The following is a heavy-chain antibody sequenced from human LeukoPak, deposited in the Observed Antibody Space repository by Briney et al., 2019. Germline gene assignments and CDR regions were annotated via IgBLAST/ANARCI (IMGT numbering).Heavy chain of an antibody. J-gene: IGHJ4*02. CDR2: ISYDGSNK. D-gene: IGHD3-3*02. Sequence: GGSLRLSCSASGFTFSSYAMHWVRQAPGKGLEWVAVISYDGSNKYYADSVKGRFTISRDNSKNTLYLQMNSLRAEDTAVYYCAKDLAYYFDYWGLGNLVTVSS. CDR3: AKDLAYYFDY. CDR1: GFTFSSYA. V-gene: IGHV3-30-3*01.